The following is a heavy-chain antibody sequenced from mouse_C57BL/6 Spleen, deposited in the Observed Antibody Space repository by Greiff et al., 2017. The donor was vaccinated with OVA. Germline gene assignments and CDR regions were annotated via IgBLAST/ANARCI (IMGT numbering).Heavy chain of an antibody. V-gene: IGHV1-72*01. CDR1: GYPFTSYW. J-gene: IGHJ2*01. CDR3: ARLIYYYGSYYFDY. D-gene: IGHD1-1*01. CDR2: IDPNSGGT. Sequence: VKLQQPGAELVKPGASVKLSCKASGYPFTSYWMHWVKQRPGRGLEWIGRIDPNSGGTKYNEKFKSKATLTVDKPSSPAYMQLSSLTSEDSAVYYCARLIYYYGSYYFDYWGQGTTLTVSS.